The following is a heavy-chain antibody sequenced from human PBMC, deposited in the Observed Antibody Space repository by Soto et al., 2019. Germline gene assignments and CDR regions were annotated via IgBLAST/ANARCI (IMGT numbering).Heavy chain of an antibody. V-gene: IGHV4-30-4*01. CDR2: TFHSGVT. Sequence: QVRLRESGPRLVKPSETLSLTCTVSGGSITRGNYYWSWIRQTPEKGLEWIGYTFHSGVTLYNPSLQSRVTASADAYKTPFFLSLTSGTASDTAVYYCATYCSSTSCLNFDIWGQGVLVNVSS. CDR1: GGSITRGNYY. D-gene: IGHD2-2*01. CDR3: ATYCSSTSCLNFDI. J-gene: IGHJ4*02.